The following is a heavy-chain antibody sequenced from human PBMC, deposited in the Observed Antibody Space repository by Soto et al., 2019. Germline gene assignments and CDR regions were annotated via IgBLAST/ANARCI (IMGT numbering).Heavy chain of an antibody. D-gene: IGHD4-4*01. V-gene: IGHV3-23*01. Sequence: PGGSLRLSCAASGFAFSSYAMNWVRQAPGKGLEWVSAISGSGGSTYYADSVKGRFTISRDNSKNMLYLQMNSLRAEDTAVYYCAKVPPENNYNFDYWGHGTLVTVSS. J-gene: IGHJ4*01. CDR2: ISGSGGST. CDR1: GFAFSSYA. CDR3: AKVPPENNYNFDY.